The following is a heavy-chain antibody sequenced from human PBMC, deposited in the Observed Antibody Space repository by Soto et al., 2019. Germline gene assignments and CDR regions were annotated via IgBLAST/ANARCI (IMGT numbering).Heavy chain of an antibody. CDR1: GFICVHYP. V-gene: IGHV3-23*01. CDR2: ISGRGDST. Sequence: GSLRLYGAGSGFICVHYPMTWVRQAPGKGLEWISAISGRGDSTYYADAVKGRFTISRDNSKNSLYLQMNSLRFDDTAIYYCAKALDGIDDYFYAMGVWGQGTTVTVSS. J-gene: IGHJ6*02. D-gene: IGHD1-1*01. CDR3: AKALDGIDDYFYAMGV.